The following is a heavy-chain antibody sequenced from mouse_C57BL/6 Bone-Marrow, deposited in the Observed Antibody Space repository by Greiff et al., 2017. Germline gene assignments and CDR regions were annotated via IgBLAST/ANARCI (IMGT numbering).Heavy chain of an antibody. CDR2: LDPENGDP. CDR3: TRIAY. J-gene: IGHJ3*01. Sequence: VQLQQSGAELVRPGASVKLSCTASGFNIKDDYMHWVKQRPEQGLEWIGWLDPENGDPEYASKFQGKATITVDTSSNTAYLQLSSLTSEDTAVYYCTRIAYWGQGTLVTVSA. CDR1: GFNIKDDY. V-gene: IGHV14-4*01.